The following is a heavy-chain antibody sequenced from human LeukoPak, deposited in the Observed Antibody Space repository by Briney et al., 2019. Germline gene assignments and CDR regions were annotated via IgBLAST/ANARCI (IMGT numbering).Heavy chain of an antibody. D-gene: IGHD6-13*01. CDR1: GFTFSGYW. CDR3: ARGRAGYYFDV. J-gene: IGHJ6*03. Sequence: GGSLRLSCAASGFTFSGYWMSWVRQAPGKGLEWVANIKQDGSVKYYADSLKGRFTISRDNDKNSLYLQMNSLRAEDTAGYYCARGRAGYYFDVWGKGTTVTVSS. CDR2: IKQDGSVK. V-gene: IGHV3-7*01.